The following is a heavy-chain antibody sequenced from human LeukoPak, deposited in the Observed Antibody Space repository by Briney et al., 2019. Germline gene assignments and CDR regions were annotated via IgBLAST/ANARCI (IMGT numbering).Heavy chain of an antibody. CDR1: GFTFSSYA. CDR2: ISGSGVST. CDR3: AREGIAAAENFDY. Sequence: GGSLRLSCAASGFTFSSYAMSWVRQAPGKGLEWVSGISGSGVSTYYADSVKGRFTISRDNSKNTLYLQMSSLRAEDTAVYYCAREGIAAAENFDYWGQGTLVTVSS. D-gene: IGHD6-13*01. V-gene: IGHV3-23*01. J-gene: IGHJ4*02.